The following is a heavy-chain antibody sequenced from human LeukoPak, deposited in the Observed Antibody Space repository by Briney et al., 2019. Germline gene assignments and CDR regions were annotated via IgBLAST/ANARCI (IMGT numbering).Heavy chain of an antibody. CDR2: IRYDGSNK. CDR3: AKMTSRRYCSSTSCLPRDNWFDP. Sequence: GGSLRLSCAASGFTFSSYGMHWVRQAPGKGLEWVAFIRYDGSNKYYADSVKGRFTISRDNSKNTLYLQMNSLRAEDTAVYYCAKMTSRRYCSSTSCLPRDNWFDPWGQGTLVTVSS. CDR1: GFTFSSYG. D-gene: IGHD2-2*01. V-gene: IGHV3-30*02. J-gene: IGHJ5*02.